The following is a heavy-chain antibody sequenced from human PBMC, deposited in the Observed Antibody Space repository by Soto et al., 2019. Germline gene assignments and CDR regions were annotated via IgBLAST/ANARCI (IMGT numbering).Heavy chain of an antibody. V-gene: IGHV4-59*01. J-gene: IGHJ6*03. D-gene: IGHD5-18*01. CDR1: GGSSISYD. CDR3: ARAFGGGYSYDYYYYMDV. CDR2: IYYSGST. Sequence: PSVTLSVSCTVAGGSSISYDGSWIQQPPGKGLEWIGYIYYSGSTNHNPSLKSRVTISVDTSKNQFSLKLSSVTAADTAVYYCARAFGGGYSYDYYYYMDVWGKGTTVTVSS.